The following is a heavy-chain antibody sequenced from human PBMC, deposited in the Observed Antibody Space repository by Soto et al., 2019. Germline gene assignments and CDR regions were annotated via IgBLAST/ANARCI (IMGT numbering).Heavy chain of an antibody. Sequence: QLHLRESGPGLVKPSETLSLTCTVSGGSITSSSYYWGWIRQPPGKGLEWIGSIYYSGSTYYNPSHKSRVTISVDTSKHQFSLKLSSVTAADTAVYYCATQEVGGSYVYTFDPWGQGTLVTVSS. CDR1: GGSITSSSYY. CDR2: IYYSGST. J-gene: IGHJ5*02. CDR3: ATQEVGGSYVYTFDP. V-gene: IGHV4-39*01. D-gene: IGHD1-26*01.